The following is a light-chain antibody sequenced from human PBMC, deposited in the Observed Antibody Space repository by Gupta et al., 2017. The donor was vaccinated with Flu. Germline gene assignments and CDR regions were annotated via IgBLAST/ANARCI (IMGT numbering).Light chain of an antibody. Sequence: QSALTQPASVSGSLGQSITISCTGSSSDVGGYNYVSCYQQHPGKDPNLLIYYGRNRRSGVSARFSCDTNCNNASPITNSRHDEDEADEYYSSSKSTHTLDYVFGGGTKMTVL. CDR2: YGR. CDR1: SSDVGGYNY. CDR3: SSSKSTHTLDYV. V-gene: IGLV2-14*03. J-gene: IGLJ3*02.